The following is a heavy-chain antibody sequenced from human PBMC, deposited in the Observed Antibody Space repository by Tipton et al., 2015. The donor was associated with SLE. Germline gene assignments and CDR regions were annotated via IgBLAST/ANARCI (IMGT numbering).Heavy chain of an antibody. CDR1: AYSVSSAYY. D-gene: IGHD4/OR15-4a*01. J-gene: IGHJ5*02. Sequence: TLSLTCSVSAYSVSSAYYWGWIRQAPGKGLEWLGIVYHSGSTNYNPSLKSRVTISVDASRNEISLKLSSVTAADSATYYCARADDYGDYNWFDPWGQGTQVIVS. CDR3: ARADDYGDYNWFDP. CDR2: VYHSGST. V-gene: IGHV4-38-2*02.